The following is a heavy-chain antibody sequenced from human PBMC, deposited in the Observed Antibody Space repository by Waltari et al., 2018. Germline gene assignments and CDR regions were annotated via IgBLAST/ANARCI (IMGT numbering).Heavy chain of an antibody. D-gene: IGHD2-2*01. J-gene: IGHJ4*02. Sequence: QVQLQESGPGLVKPSETLSLTCAVSGYSISSGYYWGWIRQPPGKGLEWIGSIYHSGSTYYNPSLKSRVTISVDTSKNQFSLKLSSVTAADTAVYYCARGPVGYCSSTSCQAPPDYWGQGTLVTVSS. CDR3: ARGPVGYCSSTSCQAPPDY. CDR1: GYSISSGYY. V-gene: IGHV4-38-2*01. CDR2: IYHSGST.